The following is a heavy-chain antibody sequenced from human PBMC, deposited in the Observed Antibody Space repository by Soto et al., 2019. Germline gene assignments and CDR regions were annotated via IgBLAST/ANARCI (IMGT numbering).Heavy chain of an antibody. CDR2: IYYSGST. J-gene: IGHJ2*01. V-gene: IGHV4-39*01. CDR3: ARQYYDYIWGSYRDWYFDL. Sequence: QLQLQESGPGLVKPSETLSLTCTVSGGSISSSSYYWGWIRQPPGKGLEWIGSIYYSGSTYYNPSLKSRVTISVDTSKNHFSLKLSSVTAADTAVYYCARQYYDYIWGSYRDWYFDLWGRGTLVTVSS. CDR1: GGSISSSSYY. D-gene: IGHD3-16*02.